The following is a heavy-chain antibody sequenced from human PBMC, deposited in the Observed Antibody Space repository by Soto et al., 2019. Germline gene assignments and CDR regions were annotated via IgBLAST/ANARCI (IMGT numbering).Heavy chain of an antibody. CDR2: ISGSGGST. V-gene: IGHV3-23*01. CDR3: ARDLRITGFGSSYSYYYVMDV. D-gene: IGHD3-3*01. CDR1: GFTFSSYA. Sequence: GSLRLSCAASGFTFSSYAMSWVRQAPGKGLEWVSAISGSGGSTDYVDSVKGRFTISRDNSKNTLYLQMNSLRAEDTAVYYCARDLRITGFGSSYSYYYVMDVCGQGTTVTVSS. J-gene: IGHJ6*02.